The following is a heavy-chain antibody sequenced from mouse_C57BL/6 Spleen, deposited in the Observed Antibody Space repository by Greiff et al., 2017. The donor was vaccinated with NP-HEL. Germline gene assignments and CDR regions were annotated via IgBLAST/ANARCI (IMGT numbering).Heavy chain of an antibody. CDR2: ISSGSSTI. V-gene: IGHV5-17*01. CDR1: GFTFSDYG. D-gene: IGHD2-1*01. CDR3: ARNGNYFNWYFDV. J-gene: IGHJ1*03. Sequence: EVQLQQSGGGLVKPGGSLKLSCAASGFTFSDYGMHWVRQAPEKGLEWVAYISSGSSTIYYADTVKGRFTISRDNAKNTLFLQMTSLRSEDTAMYYCARNGNYFNWYFDVWGTGTTVTVSS.